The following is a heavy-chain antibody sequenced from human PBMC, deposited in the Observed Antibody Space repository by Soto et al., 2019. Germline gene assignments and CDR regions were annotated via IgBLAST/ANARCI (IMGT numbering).Heavy chain of an antibody. Sequence: PGGSLKPSFQPFGFTFGVYSMNWFGQAPGRGLEWVSSISSSSSYIYYADSVKGRFTISRDNAKNSLYLKMNSLRAEDTAVYYCARDRTVINDTGRYYFYGMDVWGQGTTVTVSS. V-gene: IGHV3-21*01. CDR2: ISSSSSYI. J-gene: IGHJ6*02. CDR1: GFTFGVYS. D-gene: IGHD4-17*01. CDR3: ARDRTVINDTGRYYFYGMDV.